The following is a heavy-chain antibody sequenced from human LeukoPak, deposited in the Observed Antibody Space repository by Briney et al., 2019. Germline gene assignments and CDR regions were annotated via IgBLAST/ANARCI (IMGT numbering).Heavy chain of an antibody. D-gene: IGHD7-27*01. CDR3: ARDTIPPRNATEQKTGTYY. CDR2: IYYRGNT. J-gene: IGHJ4*02. CDR1: GGSISTSNYY. V-gene: IGHV4-39*02. Sequence: KPSETLSLTCTVSGGSISTSNYYWAWIRQPPGKGLQRIGSIYYRGNTNYNPSLKSRVTMSVDTSKNQFSLRLTSVTAADTALYYCARDTIPPRNATEQKTGTYYWGQGTLVTVSS.